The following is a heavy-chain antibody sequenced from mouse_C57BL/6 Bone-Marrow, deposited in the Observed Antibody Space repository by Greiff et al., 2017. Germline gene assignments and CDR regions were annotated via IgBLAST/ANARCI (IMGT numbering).Heavy chain of an antibody. CDR2: IHPNSGST. J-gene: IGHJ3*01. CDR1: GYTFTSYW. CDR3: ARRPYYGSSPAWFAY. D-gene: IGHD1-1*01. Sequence: QVQLQQPGAELVKPGASVKLSCKASGYTFTSYWMHWVKQRPGQGLEWIGMIHPNSGSTNYNEKFKSKATLTVDKSSSTAYMQLSSLTSEDSAVYYCARRPYYGSSPAWFAYWGQGTLVTVSA. V-gene: IGHV1-64*01.